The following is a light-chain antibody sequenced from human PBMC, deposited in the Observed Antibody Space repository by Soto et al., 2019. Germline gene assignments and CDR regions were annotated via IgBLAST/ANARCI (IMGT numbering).Light chain of an antibody. CDR3: SSYTNSSPVV. J-gene: IGLJ2*01. CDR1: SSDVGGYNY. V-gene: IGLV2-14*01. CDR2: DVS. Sequence: QSALTQPASVSGSPGQSITISCTGTSSDVGGYNYVSWYQQHPGKAPKLMIYDVSNRPSGVSNRFSGSKSGNTASLTISGPQAEDEANYYCSSYTNSSPVVFAGGTKLTAL.